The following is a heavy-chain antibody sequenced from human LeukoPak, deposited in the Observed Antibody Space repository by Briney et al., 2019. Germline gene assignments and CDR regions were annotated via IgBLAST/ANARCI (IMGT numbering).Heavy chain of an antibody. D-gene: IGHD2-21*01. CDR3: ATDVGVVH. Sequence: AGGSLRLSCAASGFTFSSYGMHWVRQAPGKGLEWVAVISYDGSNKYYADSVKGRFTISRDNSKNTLYLQMNSLRSEDTAVYYCATDVGVVHWGQGTLVTVSS. V-gene: IGHV3-30*03. CDR2: ISYDGSNK. CDR1: GFTFSSYG. J-gene: IGHJ4*02.